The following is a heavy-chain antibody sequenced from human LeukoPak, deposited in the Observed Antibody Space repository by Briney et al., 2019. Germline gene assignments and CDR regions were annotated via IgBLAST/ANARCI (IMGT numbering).Heavy chain of an antibody. V-gene: IGHV3-15*01. Sequence: GGFLRLSCAASGFTFINAWMTWVRQAPGKGLEWVGRIKSKTDGGTTDYAAPVKGRFTISRDDSKNTLYLQMNSLKTEDTAVYYCTTAVLLTGFDYWGQGTLVTVSS. CDR2: IKSKTDGGTT. D-gene: IGHD2-8*01. J-gene: IGHJ4*02. CDR3: TTAVLLTGFDY. CDR1: GFTFINAW.